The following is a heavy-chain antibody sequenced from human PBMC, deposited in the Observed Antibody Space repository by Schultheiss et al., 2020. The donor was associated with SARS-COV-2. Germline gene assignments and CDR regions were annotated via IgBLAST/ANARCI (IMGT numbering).Heavy chain of an antibody. J-gene: IGHJ4*02. CDR3: ARGSMGNFDS. CDR2: ISSSGSTI. V-gene: IGHV3-11*04. Sequence: GGSLRLSCAASGFTFSDYYMSWIRQAPGKGLEWVSYISSSGSTIYYADSVKGRFTMSRDDAKNSVFLQMKSLRDDDTAVYYCARGSMGNFDSWGQGILVTVSS. D-gene: IGHD6-6*01. CDR1: GFTFSDYY.